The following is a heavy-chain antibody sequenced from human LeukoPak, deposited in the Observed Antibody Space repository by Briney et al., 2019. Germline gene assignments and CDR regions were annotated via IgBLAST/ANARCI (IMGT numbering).Heavy chain of an antibody. J-gene: IGHJ5*02. V-gene: IGHV3-23*01. CDR2: IDASGGAT. D-gene: IGHD6-19*01. CDR3: ARGSGSGWSGWFAP. Sequence: GESLRLSCAAFSHYAMYWVRQAPGKGLEWVSSIDASGGATYYADSVKGRFTISRDNSKNTFYLQMNNLRAEDTAVYFCARGSGSGWSGWFAPWGQGTLVTVSS. CDR1: SHYA.